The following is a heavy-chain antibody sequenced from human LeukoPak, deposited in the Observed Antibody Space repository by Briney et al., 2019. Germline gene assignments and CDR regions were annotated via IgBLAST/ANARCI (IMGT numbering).Heavy chain of an antibody. J-gene: IGHJ4*02. CDR1: GGSFSGYY. V-gene: IGHV4-34*01. D-gene: IGHD5-24*01. CDR3: ARVMADY. CDR2: INHSGST. Sequence: SETLSLTCAVYGGSFSGYYWSWIRQPPGKGLEWIWEINHSGSTNYNPSLKSRVTISVDTSKNQFSLKLSSVTAADTAVYYCARVMADYWGQGTLVTVSS.